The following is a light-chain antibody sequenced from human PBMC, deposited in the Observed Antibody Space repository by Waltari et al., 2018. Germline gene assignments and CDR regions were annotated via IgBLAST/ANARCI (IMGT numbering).Light chain of an antibody. CDR2: AAS. J-gene: IGKJ1*01. Sequence: EMVMTQSPATLSVSPGERATHSCRASQSVSSDLAWYQQKSGRAPRLLIYAASNRATGIPARFNGGGSGTEFTLTISSLQSGDSAVYYCQQYNNWPLTFGQGTKVEIK. V-gene: IGKV3-15*01. CDR1: QSVSSD. CDR3: QQYNNWPLT.